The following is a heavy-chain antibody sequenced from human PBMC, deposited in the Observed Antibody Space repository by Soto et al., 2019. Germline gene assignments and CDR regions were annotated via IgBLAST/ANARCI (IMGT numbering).Heavy chain of an antibody. CDR2: INTYNGNT. CDR1: GYTFSNDG. J-gene: IGHJ5*02. CDR3: ARGVGSGTYYNQYNWFDP. V-gene: IGHV1-18*01. D-gene: IGHD3-10*01. Sequence: ALVKVAWKGSGYTFSNDGISWVRQDPGQGLEWMGWINTYNGNTNHAQKLQGRVTMTTDTSTSTAYMELRSLRSDDTAVYYCARGVGSGTYYNQYNWFDPWGQGTLVTVSS.